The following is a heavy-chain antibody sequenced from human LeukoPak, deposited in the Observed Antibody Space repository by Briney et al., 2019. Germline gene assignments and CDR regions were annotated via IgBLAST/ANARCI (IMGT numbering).Heavy chain of an antibody. CDR3: ARDYSSSWYGSLDY. Sequence: GGSLRLSCAASRFTFSSYGMHWVRQAPGKGLEWVAYIQYDGSNEQYADSVKGRFTISRDNAKNSLYLQMNSLRAEDTAVYYCARDYSSSWYGSLDYWGQGTLVTVSS. J-gene: IGHJ4*02. CDR1: RFTFSSYG. CDR2: IQYDGSNE. D-gene: IGHD6-13*01. V-gene: IGHV3-30*02.